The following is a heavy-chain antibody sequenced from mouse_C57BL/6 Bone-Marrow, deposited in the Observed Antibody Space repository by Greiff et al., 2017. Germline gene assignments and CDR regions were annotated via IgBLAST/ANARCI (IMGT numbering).Heavy chain of an antibody. CDR1: GFNIKDDY. D-gene: IGHD1-1*01. J-gene: IGHJ2*01. V-gene: IGHV14-4*01. Sequence: QLQQSGAELVRPGASVKLSCTASGFNIKDDYMHWVKQRPEQGLEWIGWIDPENGDTEYASKFQGKATITADTSSNTAYLQLSSLTSEDTAVYYCPLRNFDYWGQGTTLTVSS. CDR3: PLRNFDY. CDR2: IDPENGDT.